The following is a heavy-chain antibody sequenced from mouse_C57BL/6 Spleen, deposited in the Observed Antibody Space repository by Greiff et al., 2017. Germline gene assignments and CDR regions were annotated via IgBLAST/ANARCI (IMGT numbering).Heavy chain of an antibody. CDR1: GFTFTDYY. J-gene: IGHJ1*03. CDR3: ARVYYDYDGYFDV. CDR2: IRNKANGYTT. V-gene: IGHV7-3*01. D-gene: IGHD2-4*01. Sequence: EVKLVESGGGLVQPGGSLSLSCAASGFTFTDYYMSWVRQPPGKALEWLGFIRNKANGYTTEYSASVKGRFTISRDNSQSILYLQMNALRAEDSATYYCARVYYDYDGYFDVWGTGTTVTVSS.